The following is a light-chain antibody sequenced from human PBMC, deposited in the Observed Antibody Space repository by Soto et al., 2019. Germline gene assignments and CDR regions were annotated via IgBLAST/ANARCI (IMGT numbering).Light chain of an antibody. CDR1: QSVSSY. J-gene: IGKJ4*02. Sequence: EIVLTQSPATLSLSPGERAALSCRASQSVSSYLAWYQQKPGQAPRLLIYDAYTRATGIPARFSGGGSGTDFTLTISSLEPEDFAVYYCQQHSNSPLTFGRGTKVDIK. CDR2: DAY. V-gene: IGKV3-11*01. CDR3: QQHSNSPLT.